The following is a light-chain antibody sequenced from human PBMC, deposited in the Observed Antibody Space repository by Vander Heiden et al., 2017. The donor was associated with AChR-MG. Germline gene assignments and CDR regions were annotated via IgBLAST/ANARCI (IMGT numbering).Light chain of an antibody. CDR1: SSNIGAGYA. Sequence: QSVLTQPPSVSGAPGQRVNISCAVTSSNIGAGYAVHWYLQHPGVAPKLLIFDNNNRPSGVPDRFSGSKSDTSASLAITGLQAEDEADYYCQSYDSRLGGGVIFGGGTKLTGL. CDR2: DNN. J-gene: IGLJ2*01. V-gene: IGLV1-40*01. CDR3: QSYDSRLGGGVI.